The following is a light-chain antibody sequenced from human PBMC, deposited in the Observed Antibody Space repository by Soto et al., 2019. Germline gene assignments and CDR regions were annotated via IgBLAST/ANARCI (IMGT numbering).Light chain of an antibody. CDR3: SSYTTKHTLV. J-gene: IGLJ3*02. V-gene: IGLV2-14*01. CDR1: SNDIGGYNY. CDR2: EVY. Sequence: QSVLTQPASVSGSPGQSITFSCTGTSNDIGGYNYVSWFQHHPDKAPKLIIYEVYDRPSGVSNRFSGSKSGNTASLTISGLQPEDEADYYCSSYTTKHTLVFGGGTKLTVL.